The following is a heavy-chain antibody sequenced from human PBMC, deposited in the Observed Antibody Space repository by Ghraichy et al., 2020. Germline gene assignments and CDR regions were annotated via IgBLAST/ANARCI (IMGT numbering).Heavy chain of an antibody. J-gene: IGHJ3*02. Sequence: SETLSLTCTVSGGSISSYYWSWIRQPAGKGLEWIGRVYTSGTTNYNPSLKSRVTMSVSLSKNQFSLRLSSVTAADTAVYYCARASYYNDSSDSRAKAFDIWGQGTTVTVSS. CDR2: VYTSGTT. CDR3: ARASYYNDSSDSRAKAFDI. V-gene: IGHV4-4*07. CDR1: GGSISSYY. D-gene: IGHD3-22*01.